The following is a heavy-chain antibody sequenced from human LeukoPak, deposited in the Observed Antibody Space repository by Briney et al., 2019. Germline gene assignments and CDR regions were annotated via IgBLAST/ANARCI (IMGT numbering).Heavy chain of an antibody. V-gene: IGHV4-39*07. CDR1: GGSISSSSYY. J-gene: IGHJ5*02. CDR2: IYYSGST. D-gene: IGHD1-26*01. CDR3: ARDRSEGFLVGATTWFDP. Sequence: SETLSLTCTVSGGSISSSSYYWGWIRQPPGKGLEWIGSIYYSGSTYYNPSLKSRVTISVDTSKNQFSLKLSSVTAADTAVYYCARDRSEGFLVGATTWFDPWGQGTLVTVSS.